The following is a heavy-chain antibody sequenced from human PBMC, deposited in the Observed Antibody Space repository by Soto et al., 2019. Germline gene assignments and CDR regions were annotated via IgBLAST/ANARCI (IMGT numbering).Heavy chain of an antibody. Sequence: AGGSLRLSCAASGFTFSSYAMSWVRQAPGKGLEWVSAISGSGGSTYYADSVKGRFTISRDNSKNTLYLQMNSLRAEDTAVYYCAKGGSYCSGGSCRWFDPWGQGTLVTVSS. V-gene: IGHV3-23*01. J-gene: IGHJ5*02. D-gene: IGHD2-15*01. CDR3: AKGGSYCSGGSCRWFDP. CDR1: GFTFSSYA. CDR2: ISGSGGST.